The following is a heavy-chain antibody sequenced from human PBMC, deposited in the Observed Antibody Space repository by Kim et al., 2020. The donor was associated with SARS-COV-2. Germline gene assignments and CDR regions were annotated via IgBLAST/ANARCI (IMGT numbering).Heavy chain of an antibody. CDR3: AMPRTYYDFWSGYPDEGYYYYGMDV. CDR1: GGTFSSYA. V-gene: IGHV1-69*13. D-gene: IGHD3-3*01. J-gene: IGHJ6*02. CDR2: IIPIFGTA. Sequence: SVKVSCKASGGTFSSYAISWVRQAPGQGLEWMGGIIPIFGTANYAQKFQGRVTITADESTSTAYMELSSLRSEDTAVYYCAMPRTYYDFWSGYPDEGYYYYGMDVWGQGTTVTVSS.